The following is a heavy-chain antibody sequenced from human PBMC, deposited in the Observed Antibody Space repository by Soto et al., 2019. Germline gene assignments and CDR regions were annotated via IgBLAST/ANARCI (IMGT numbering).Heavy chain of an antibody. Sequence: ASVKVSCKVTGYTLRELNLHWVRQAPGKGLEWLAGYAPAKDETLYAQTVKGRITVTVDTSAVTAYMELRGLTFDDSAVYYCATGDQLSAEVTGISFSFWGQGTRVTVSS. J-gene: IGHJ4*02. CDR2: YAPAKDET. D-gene: IGHD2-21*02. CDR3: ATGDQLSAEVTGISFSF. CDR1: GYTLRELN. V-gene: IGHV1-24*01.